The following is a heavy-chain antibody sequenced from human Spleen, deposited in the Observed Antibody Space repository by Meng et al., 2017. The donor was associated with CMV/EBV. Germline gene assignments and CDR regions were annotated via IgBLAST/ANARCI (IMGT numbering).Heavy chain of an antibody. CDR1: GFTFSNFA. CDR3: AKDAAVVPAFPDY. Sequence: GESLKISCAASGFTFSNFAMTWVRLAPGKGLEWVSTISGSGDLKYYADSVKGRFTISRDNSNTPLYLQMNSLRVDDTAIYYCAKDAAVVPAFPDYWGQGTLVTVSS. CDR2: ISGSGDLK. V-gene: IGHV3-23*01. J-gene: IGHJ4*02. D-gene: IGHD4-23*01.